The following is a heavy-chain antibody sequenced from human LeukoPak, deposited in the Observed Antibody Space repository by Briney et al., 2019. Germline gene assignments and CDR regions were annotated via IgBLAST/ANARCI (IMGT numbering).Heavy chain of an antibody. Sequence: KPSETLSLPCAVYGGSFSGYYWSWIRQPPGKGLEWIGEINHSGSTNYNPSLKSRVTISVDTSKNQFSLKLSSVTAADTAVYYCARDPQSGRYCSSTSCRYFDYWGQGTLVTVSS. D-gene: IGHD2-2*01. CDR3: ARDPQSGRYCSSTSCRYFDY. V-gene: IGHV4-34*01. CDR1: GGSFSGYY. CDR2: INHSGST. J-gene: IGHJ4*02.